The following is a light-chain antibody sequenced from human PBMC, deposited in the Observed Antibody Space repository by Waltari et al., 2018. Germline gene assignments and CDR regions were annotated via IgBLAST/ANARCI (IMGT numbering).Light chain of an antibody. J-gene: IGLJ2*01. V-gene: IGLV1-51*01. Sequence: QSALTKRPPVSAPPGHTVTTPCSGSSSNMGFNPVSWYQQLPGTALKLVIFHTKRRPSGIPDLVSVAQSGTSPTLPITQLQTGDDPHHYSLTWDLTLTARHLLGGGTKLTVL. CDR2: HTK. CDR3: LTWDLTLTARHL. CDR1: SSNMGFNP.